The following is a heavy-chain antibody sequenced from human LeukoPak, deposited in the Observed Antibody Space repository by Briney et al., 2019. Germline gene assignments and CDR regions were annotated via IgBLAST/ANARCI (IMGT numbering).Heavy chain of an antibody. V-gene: IGHV1-46*01. CDR1: GYTFTSYY. J-gene: IGHJ6*02. D-gene: IGHD5-18*01. CDR2: INPSGGST. CDR3: ARVLGIQLWPPHSYYYYYGMDV. Sequence: ASVKVSCKASGYTFTSYYMHWVRQAPGQGLEWMGIINPSGGSTSYAQKFQGRVTITADESTSTAYMELSSLRSEDTAVYYCARVLGIQLWPPHSYYYYYGMDVWGQGTTVTVSS.